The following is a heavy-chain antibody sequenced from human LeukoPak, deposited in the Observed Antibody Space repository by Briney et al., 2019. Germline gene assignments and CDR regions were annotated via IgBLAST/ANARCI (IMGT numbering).Heavy chain of an antibody. CDR1: GDSVSSNSAA. Sequence: SQTLSLTCVISGDSVSSNSAAWNWIRQSPSRGLEWLGSTYYRSKWYNDYAVSVKSRITINPDTSKNQFSLQLNSVTPEDTAVYYCARTLEYRGTWNFLDYWGQGTLVTVSS. CDR3: ARTLEYRGTWNFLDY. J-gene: IGHJ4*02. V-gene: IGHV6-1*01. CDR2: TYYRSKWYN. D-gene: IGHD6-6*01.